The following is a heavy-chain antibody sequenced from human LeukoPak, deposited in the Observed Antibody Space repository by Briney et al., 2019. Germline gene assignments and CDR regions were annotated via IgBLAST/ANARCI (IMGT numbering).Heavy chain of an antibody. V-gene: IGHV4-59*08. J-gene: IGHJ4*02. CDR1: GGSISSNY. D-gene: IGHD2-15*01. CDR2: IHYSGST. CDR3: ARLVEYCGGGSCYTLQIDY. Sequence: SETLSLTCTVSGGSISSNYWSWIRQPPGKGLEWIGDIHYSGSTNYNPSLKSRATISVDTSKNQCSLRLSSVTAADTAVYYCARLVEYCGGGSCYTLQIDYWGQGTLVTVSS.